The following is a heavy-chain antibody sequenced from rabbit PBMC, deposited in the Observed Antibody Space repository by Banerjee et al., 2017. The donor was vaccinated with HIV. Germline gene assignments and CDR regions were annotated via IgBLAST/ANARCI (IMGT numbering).Heavy chain of an antibody. Sequence: QEQLVESGGDLVKPGASLTLTCTASGFTISSSYWICWVRQAPGKGLEWIACIDAGSSGNTNYASWAKGRFTISKTSSTTVTLQMTSLTAADTATYFCHVYDDVTGAFDPRGPGTLVTVS. J-gene: IGHJ2*01. CDR3: HVYDDVTGAFDP. CDR2: IDAGSSGNT. D-gene: IGHD6-1*01. V-gene: IGHV1S45*01. CDR1: GFTISSSYW.